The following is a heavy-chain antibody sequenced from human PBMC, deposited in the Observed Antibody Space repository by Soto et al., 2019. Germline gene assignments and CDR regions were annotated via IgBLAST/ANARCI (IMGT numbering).Heavy chain of an antibody. V-gene: IGHV1-46*02. D-gene: IGHD2-21*02. CDR1: GYRFNDYY. J-gene: IGHJ6*02. Sequence: ASVKVSCKGSGYRFNDYYIHWVRQAPGQGLEWMGLINPTGGTTNYAQRFQGRVSMTRDTSTTTVYMELSSLRSEDTAVYYCARPVVVVVTAIPSYYYYNMDVWGQGPTVTVSS. CDR2: INPTGGTT. CDR3: ARPVVVVVTAIPSYYYYNMDV.